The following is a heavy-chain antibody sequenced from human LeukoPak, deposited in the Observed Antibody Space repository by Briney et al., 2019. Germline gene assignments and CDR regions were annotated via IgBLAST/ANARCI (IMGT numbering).Heavy chain of an antibody. CDR1: GFTFSSYG. D-gene: IGHD1-7*01. V-gene: IGHV3-33*01. J-gene: IGHJ4*02. Sequence: PGGSLRLSCAASGFTFSSYGMHWARQAPGKGLEGVAVIWYDGSNKYYADSVKGRFTISRDNSKNPLYMQMNSLRAEDTAVYYCARDLTGTDDDPGYWGQGTLVTVSS. CDR2: IWYDGSNK. CDR3: ARDLTGTDDDPGY.